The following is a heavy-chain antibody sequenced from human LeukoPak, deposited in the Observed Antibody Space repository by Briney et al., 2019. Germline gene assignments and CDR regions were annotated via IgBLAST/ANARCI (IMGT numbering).Heavy chain of an antibody. D-gene: IGHD3-16*01. CDR1: GGTFSSYA. CDR3: ARGYEYGWFDP. CDR2: IIPIFGTA. Sequence: SVKVSCKASGGTFSSYAISWVRQAPGQGLEWMGGIIPIFGTANYAQKFQGRVTVTWDTSTTTAYMELNRLTSDDTAVYYCARGYEYGWFDPWGQGTLVTVSS. V-gene: IGHV1-69*06. J-gene: IGHJ5*02.